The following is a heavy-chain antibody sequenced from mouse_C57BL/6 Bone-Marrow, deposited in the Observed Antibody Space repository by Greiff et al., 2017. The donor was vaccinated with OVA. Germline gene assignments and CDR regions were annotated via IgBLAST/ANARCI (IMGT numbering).Heavy chain of an antibody. Sequence: EVKLMESGGDLVKPGGSLKLSCAASGFTFSSYGMSWVRQTPDKRLEWVATISSGGSYTYYPDSVKGRFTISRDNAKNTLYLQMSSLKSEDTAMYYCVPYYSNPGFAYWGQGTLVTVSA. CDR2: ISSGGSYT. D-gene: IGHD2-5*01. CDR3: VPYYSNPGFAY. V-gene: IGHV5-6*01. CDR1: GFTFSSYG. J-gene: IGHJ3*01.